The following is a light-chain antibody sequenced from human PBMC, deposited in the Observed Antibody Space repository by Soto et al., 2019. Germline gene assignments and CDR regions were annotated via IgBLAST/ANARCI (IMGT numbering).Light chain of an antibody. CDR3: SSYAGSNNLGV. J-gene: IGLJ1*01. CDR2: EVI. V-gene: IGLV2-8*01. Sequence: QSVLTQPRSGCGSPGQAVPISCTGTRSDIYGYHYVSWYQQPPGKAPKLMIYEVIKRPSGVPERFSVSKSGNTASLTVSRLPAEDEADYYYSSYAGSNNLGVFGTGTKGTVL. CDR1: RSDIYGYHY.